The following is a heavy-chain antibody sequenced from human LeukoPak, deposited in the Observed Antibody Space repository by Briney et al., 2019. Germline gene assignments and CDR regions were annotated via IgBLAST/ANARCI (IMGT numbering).Heavy chain of an antibody. CDR1: GGSFSGYY. CDR3: AKGAGPPWFDP. D-gene: IGHD6-19*01. V-gene: IGHV4-34*01. Sequence: TSETLSLTCAVYGGSFSGYYWSWLRQPPGKGLEWIGEINHSGSTNYNPSLKSRVTISVDTSKNQFSLKLSSVTAADTAVYYCAKGAGPPWFDPWGQGTLVTVSS. CDR2: INHSGST. J-gene: IGHJ5*02.